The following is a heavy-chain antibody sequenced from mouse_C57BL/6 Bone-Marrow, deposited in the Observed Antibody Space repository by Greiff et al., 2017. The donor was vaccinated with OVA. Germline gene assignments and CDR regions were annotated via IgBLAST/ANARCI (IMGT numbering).Heavy chain of an antibody. Sequence: DVMLVESGGGLVQPGGSLSLSCAASGFTFTDYYMSWVRQPPGKALEWLGFIRNKANGYTTEYSASVKGRFTISRDNSQSILYLQMNALRAEDSATYYCARWPHYFDYWGQGTTLTVSS. CDR2: IRNKANGYTT. J-gene: IGHJ2*01. D-gene: IGHD6-1*01. CDR1: GFTFTDYY. V-gene: IGHV7-3*01. CDR3: ARWPHYFDY.